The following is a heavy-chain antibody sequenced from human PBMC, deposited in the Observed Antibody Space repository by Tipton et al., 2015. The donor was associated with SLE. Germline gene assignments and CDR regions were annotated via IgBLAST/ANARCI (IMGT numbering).Heavy chain of an antibody. V-gene: IGHV4-39*07. J-gene: IGHJ2*01. Sequence: TLSLTCTVSGGSISSGTYYWSWIRQPPGKGLEWIGSIYYTGRTYYNPSLKSRVTISVDSSKNQFSLKLSSVTAADTAVYYCARDPYDFWSGYTSTYWYFDLWGRGTLVSVSS. D-gene: IGHD3-3*01. CDR1: GGSISSGTYY. CDR3: ARDPYDFWSGYTSTYWYFDL. CDR2: IYYTGRT.